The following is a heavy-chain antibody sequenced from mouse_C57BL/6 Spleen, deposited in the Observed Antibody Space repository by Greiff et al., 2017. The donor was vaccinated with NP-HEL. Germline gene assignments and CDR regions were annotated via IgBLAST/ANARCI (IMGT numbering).Heavy chain of an antibody. Sequence: VQLQQSGTELVKPGASVKLSCKASGYTFTSYWMHWVKQRPGQGLEWIGNINPSNGGTNYNEKFQSKATLTVDKSSSTAYMQLSSLTSEDSSVYYCARSPFYEGAWFAYWGQGTLVTVSA. CDR3: ARSPFYEGAWFAY. CDR1: GYTFTSYW. V-gene: IGHV1-53*01. CDR2: INPSNGGT. D-gene: IGHD1-1*01. J-gene: IGHJ3*01.